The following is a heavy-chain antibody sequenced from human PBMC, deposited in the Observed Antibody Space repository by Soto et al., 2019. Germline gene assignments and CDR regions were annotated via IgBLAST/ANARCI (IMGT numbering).Heavy chain of an antibody. J-gene: IGHJ3*02. CDR1: GFTFSSYG. CDR3: AREGAGIAVAGAFDI. CDR2: IWYDGSNK. Sequence: GGSLRLSCAASGFTFSSYGMHWVRQAPGKGLEWVAVIWYDGSNKYYADSVKGRFTISRDNSKNTLYLQMNSLRAEDTAVYYCAREGAGIAVAGAFDIWGQGTMVTVSS. V-gene: IGHV3-33*01. D-gene: IGHD6-19*01.